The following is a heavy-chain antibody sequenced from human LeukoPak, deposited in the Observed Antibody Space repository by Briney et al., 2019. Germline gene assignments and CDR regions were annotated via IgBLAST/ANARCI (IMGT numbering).Heavy chain of an antibody. CDR1: GFTFSSYG. CDR2: IYPDGINK. CDR3: AKDWSGNYNWSDP. J-gene: IGHJ5*02. D-gene: IGHD3-3*01. V-gene: IGHV3-30*02. Sequence: GGSLRLSCAASGFTFSSYGMHWVRQAPGKGLEWVACIYPDGINKDYADSVKGRFIISRDNSKNTLYLQMNSLRAEDTAVYYCAKDWSGNYNWSDPWGQGTLVTVSS.